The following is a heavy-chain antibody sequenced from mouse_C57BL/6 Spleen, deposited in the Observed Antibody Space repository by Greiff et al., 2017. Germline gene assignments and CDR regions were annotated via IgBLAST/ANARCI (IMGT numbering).Heavy chain of an antibody. J-gene: IGHJ2*01. CDR3: ARGRSSSLDY. Sequence: VQLQQSGAELVKPGASVKLSCKASGYTFTSYWMQWVKQRPGQGLEWIGEIDPSDSYTNYNQKFKGKATLTVDTSSSPAYMQLRSLTSEDSAVYYCARGRSSSLDYWGQGTTLTVSS. D-gene: IGHD1-1*01. V-gene: IGHV1-50*01. CDR2: IDPSDSYT. CDR1: GYTFTSYW.